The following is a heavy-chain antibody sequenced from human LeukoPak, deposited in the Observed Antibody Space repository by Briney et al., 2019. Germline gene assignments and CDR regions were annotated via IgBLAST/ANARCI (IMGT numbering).Heavy chain of an antibody. Sequence: GGSLRLSCAASGFTFSSYSMNWVRQAPGKGLEWVSFISSSRSYIYYADSVKGRFTISRDNAKNSLYLQMNSLRAEDTAVYYCARERWLDYWGQGTLVTVSS. CDR2: ISSSRSYI. V-gene: IGHV3-21*01. CDR1: GFTFSSYS. CDR3: ARERWLDY. D-gene: IGHD4-23*01. J-gene: IGHJ4*02.